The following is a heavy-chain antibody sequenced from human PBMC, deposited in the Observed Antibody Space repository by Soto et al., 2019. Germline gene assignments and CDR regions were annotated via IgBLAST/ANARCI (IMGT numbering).Heavy chain of an antibody. J-gene: IGHJ4*02. CDR2: INAGNGNT. CDR3: ASSSGDYLIDDY. D-gene: IGHD3-22*01. CDR1: GYTFTSYA. Sequence: QVQLVQSGAEEKKPGASVKVSCKASGYTFTSYAMHWVRQAPGQRLEGMGWINAGNGNTKYSQKCQGRVTITRDTSASTAYMELSSLRSEDTAVYYCASSSGDYLIDDYWGQGTLVTVSS. V-gene: IGHV1-3*05.